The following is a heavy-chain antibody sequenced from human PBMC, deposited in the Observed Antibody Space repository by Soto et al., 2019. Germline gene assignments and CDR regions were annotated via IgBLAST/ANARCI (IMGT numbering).Heavy chain of an antibody. CDR1: GFTFGDYA. V-gene: IGHV3-49*03. CDR2: IRSKAYGGTT. Sequence: PGGSLRLSCTASGFTFGDYAMSWFRQAPGKGLEWVGFIRSKAYGGTTEYAASVKGRFTISRDDSKSIAYLQMNSLKTEDTAVYYCTRGTVVPIPPYYYYGMDVCGQGTTVTVSS. J-gene: IGHJ6*02. D-gene: IGHD2-15*01. CDR3: TRGTVVPIPPYYYYGMDV.